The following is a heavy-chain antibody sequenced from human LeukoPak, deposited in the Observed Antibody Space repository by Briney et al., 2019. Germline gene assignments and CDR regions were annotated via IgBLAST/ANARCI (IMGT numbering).Heavy chain of an antibody. D-gene: IGHD1-7*01. Sequence: PSGTLCLTCAASGFTFGGYSMSWIRQAAGKGLEWVGGIYTSGSTSYNPSLKSRVTMSVDTSKNQFSLKLSSVTAADTAVYYCARSPPDNCNYVLRFDPWGQGTLVTVSS. J-gene: IGHJ5*02. V-gene: IGHV4-4*07. CDR2: IYTSGST. CDR1: GFTFGGYS. CDR3: ARSPPDNCNYVLRFDP.